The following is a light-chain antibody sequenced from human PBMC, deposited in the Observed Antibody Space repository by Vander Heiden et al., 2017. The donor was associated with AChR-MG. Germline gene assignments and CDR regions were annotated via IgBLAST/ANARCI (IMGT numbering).Light chain of an antibody. CDR2: DND. Sequence: QSVLTQPPAVSAAPGRKVTISCSGSSSNIGNNYGYRYQQFPGTAPKLPIFDNDQRPSGIPDRFSGSKSGTSATLGISGLQTGDEADYYCGAWDSSLDTGVFGTGATVTV. CDR1: SSNIGNNY. V-gene: IGLV1-51*01. J-gene: IGLJ1*01. CDR3: GAWDSSLDTGV.